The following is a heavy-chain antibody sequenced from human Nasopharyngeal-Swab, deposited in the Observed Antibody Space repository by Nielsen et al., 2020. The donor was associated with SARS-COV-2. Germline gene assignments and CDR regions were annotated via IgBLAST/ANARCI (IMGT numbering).Heavy chain of an antibody. D-gene: IGHD6-6*01. V-gene: IGHV3-48*02. CDR3: ARDGYSSSWYALDI. Sequence: LSLTCSASGFTFSSYSMNWVRQAPGKGLEWVSYISSSSSTIYYADSVKGRFTISRDNAKNSLYLQMNSLRDEDTAVYYCARDGYSSSWYALDIWGQGTMVTVSS. J-gene: IGHJ3*02. CDR2: ISSSSSTI. CDR1: GFTFSSYS.